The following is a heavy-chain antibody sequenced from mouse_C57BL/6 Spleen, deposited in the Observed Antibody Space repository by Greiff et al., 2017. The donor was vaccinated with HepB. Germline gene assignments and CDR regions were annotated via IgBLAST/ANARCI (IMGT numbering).Heavy chain of an antibody. V-gene: IGHV2-2*01. J-gene: IGHJ4*01. CDR1: GFSLTSYG. CDR3: ARKDSSYYAMDY. D-gene: IGHD1-1*01. Sequence: QVQLQQSGPGLVQPSQSLSITCTVSGFSLTSYGVHWVRQSPGKGLEWLGVIWSGGSTDYNAAFISRLSISKDNSKSQVFFKMNSLQADDTAIYYCARKDSSYYAMDYWGQGTSVTVSS. CDR2: IWSGGST.